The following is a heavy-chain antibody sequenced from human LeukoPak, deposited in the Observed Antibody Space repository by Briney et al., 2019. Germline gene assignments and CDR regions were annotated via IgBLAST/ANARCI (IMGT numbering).Heavy chain of an antibody. CDR3: GREVATTY. V-gene: IGHV3-23*01. CDR1: GFTFSSYA. Sequence: VGSLRLSCAASGFTFSSYAMTWVRQAPGKGLEWVSAISGSGGSTYYADSVKGRFTISRDNSKNTLYLQMNSLTADDTAVYYCGREVATTYWGQGTLATVSS. CDR2: ISGSGGST. D-gene: IGHD5-24*01. J-gene: IGHJ4*02.